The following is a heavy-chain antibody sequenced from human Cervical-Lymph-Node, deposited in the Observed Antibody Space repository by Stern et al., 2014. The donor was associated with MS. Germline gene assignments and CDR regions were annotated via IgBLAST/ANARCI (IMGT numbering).Heavy chain of an antibody. CDR3: ARHSVGVKDFDS. Sequence: QVQLQESGPGLVKPSETLSLTCTVSGGSISTFSWSWIRQPPGRGLEWIGCVYYNGTTTHNPSLKSRVTMSVDTSKSQLSLRLHSVTAADTAVYYCARHSVGVKDFDSWGQGTLVTVSS. J-gene: IGHJ4*02. CDR1: GGSISTFS. D-gene: IGHD4-23*01. CDR2: VYYNGTT. V-gene: IGHV4-59*01.